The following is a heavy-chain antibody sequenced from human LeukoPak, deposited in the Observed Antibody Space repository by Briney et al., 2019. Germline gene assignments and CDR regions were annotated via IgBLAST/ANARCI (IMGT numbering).Heavy chain of an antibody. V-gene: IGHV3-53*01. Sequence: GGSLRLSCAASGFTVSSNYMSWVRQAPGKGLEWVSVIYSGGSTYYADSVKGRFTISRDNSKNTLYLQMNSLRAEDTAVYYCARGALIVRLYDAFDIWGQGTMVTVSS. CDR3: ARGALIVRLYDAFDI. D-gene: IGHD1-26*01. J-gene: IGHJ3*02. CDR1: GFTVSSNY. CDR2: IYSGGST.